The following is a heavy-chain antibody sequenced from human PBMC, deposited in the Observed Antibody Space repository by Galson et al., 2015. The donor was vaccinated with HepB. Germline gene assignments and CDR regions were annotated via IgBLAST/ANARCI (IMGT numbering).Heavy chain of an antibody. CDR2: ISYDGSNK. CDR1: GFTFSSYG. J-gene: IGHJ6*04. Sequence: SLRLSCAASGFTFSSYGMHWVRQAPGKGLEWVAVISYDGSNKYYADSVKGRFTISRDNSKNTLYLQMNSLRAEDTAVYYCAKDTMDVWGKGTTVTVSS. CDR3: AKDTMDV. V-gene: IGHV3-30*18.